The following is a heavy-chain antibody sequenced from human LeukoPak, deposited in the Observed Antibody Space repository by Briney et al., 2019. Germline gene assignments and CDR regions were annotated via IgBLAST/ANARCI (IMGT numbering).Heavy chain of an antibody. V-gene: IGHV3-23*01. Sequence: ETLSLTCTVSGGSISSYYWSWIRQPPGKGLEWVSATGSGGVTTYYADSVKGRFTISRDNSKNTLYLQMNSLRADDTAVYYCAKDGQYSTSWSPFDYWGQGTLVTVSS. CDR2: TGSGGVTT. J-gene: IGHJ4*02. D-gene: IGHD2-2*01. CDR1: GGSISSYY. CDR3: AKDGQYSTSWSPFDY.